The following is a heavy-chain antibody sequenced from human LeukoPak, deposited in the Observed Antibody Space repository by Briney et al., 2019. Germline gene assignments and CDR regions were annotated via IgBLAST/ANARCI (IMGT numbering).Heavy chain of an antibody. Sequence: GESLKISGTGSGYSFTTYWIGWVRQLPGKGLEWMGIIYPVDSDTRYSPSFQGQVTISADKSISTAYLQWSRLKASDTAIYYCAKHSRTGSSFDPFEYWGQGTLVTVSS. J-gene: IGHJ4*02. CDR3: AKHSRTGSSFDPFEY. CDR2: IYPVDSDT. V-gene: IGHV5-51*01. CDR1: GYSFTTYW. D-gene: IGHD3-10*01.